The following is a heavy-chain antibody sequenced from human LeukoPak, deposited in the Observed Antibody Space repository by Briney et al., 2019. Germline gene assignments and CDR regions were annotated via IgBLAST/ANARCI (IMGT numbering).Heavy chain of an antibody. CDR3: ARDTYYYDSSGYYLGVDY. CDR2: IIPIFGTA. J-gene: IGHJ4*02. CDR1: GGTFSSCA. Sequence: SVKVSCKASGGTFSSCAISWVRQAPGQGLEWMGRIIPIFGTANYAQKFQGRVTITTDESTSTAYMELSSLRSEDTAVYYCARDTYYYDSSGYYLGVDYWGQGTLVTVSS. V-gene: IGHV1-69*05. D-gene: IGHD3-22*01.